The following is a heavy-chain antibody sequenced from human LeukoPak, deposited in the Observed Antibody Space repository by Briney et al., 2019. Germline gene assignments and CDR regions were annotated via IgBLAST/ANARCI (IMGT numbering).Heavy chain of an antibody. Sequence: SSVTVSCKASGGTFSSYAISWVRQAPGQGLAWVGGIIPIFGTANYAQKSQGRVTITTDESTSTAYMELSSLRSEDTAVYYCARAPGSYGSGIDYWGQGTLVTVSS. CDR1: GGTFSSYA. V-gene: IGHV1-69*05. J-gene: IGHJ4*02. D-gene: IGHD3-10*01. CDR2: IIPIFGTA. CDR3: ARAPGSYGSGIDY.